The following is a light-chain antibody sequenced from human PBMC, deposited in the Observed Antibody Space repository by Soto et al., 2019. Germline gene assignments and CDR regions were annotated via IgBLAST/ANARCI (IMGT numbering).Light chain of an antibody. CDR2: DGF. Sequence: DIQMTQSPSTLSASVGDRVTITCRASQRINKWLAWYQQKPGKAPKLQIYDGFSLESGVPLRFSGSGFGTEFTLTISSLQPDDSATYYCQQYKRYSLTFGGGTKVEIK. CDR3: QQYKRYSLT. V-gene: IGKV1-5*01. J-gene: IGKJ4*01. CDR1: QRINKW.